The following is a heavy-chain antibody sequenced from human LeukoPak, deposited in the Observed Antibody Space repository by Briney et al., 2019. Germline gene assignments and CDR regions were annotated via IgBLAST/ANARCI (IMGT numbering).Heavy chain of an antibody. D-gene: IGHD4-23*01. J-gene: IGHJ1*01. Sequence: PGGSLRLSCAASGFTFSTYWMHWVRQAPGKGLVWVSRINSDGSSTSYADSVKGRFTISRDNAKNSLYLQMNSLRAEDTAVYYCARASSTVVTPAEYFQHWGRGTLVTVSS. CDR3: ARASSTVVTPAEYFQH. CDR1: GFTFSTYW. CDR2: INSDGSST. V-gene: IGHV3-74*01.